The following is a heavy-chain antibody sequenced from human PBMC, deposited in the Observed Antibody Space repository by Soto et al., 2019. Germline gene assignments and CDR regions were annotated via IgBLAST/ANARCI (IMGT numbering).Heavy chain of an antibody. CDR3: AKWNGGFDY. Sequence: QVQLVDSGVGVVQPGRSLRLSCAASGFTFSSYGMHWVRQAPGKGLEWVEGISYDGSYKYYADSVKGRFTISRDNSKHTLYQQMHSLRAEDTAVYYCAKWNGGFDYWGQGTLVTVSS. J-gene: IGHJ4*02. CDR1: GFTFSSYG. CDR2: ISYDGSYK. V-gene: IGHV3-30*18. D-gene: IGHD3-16*01.